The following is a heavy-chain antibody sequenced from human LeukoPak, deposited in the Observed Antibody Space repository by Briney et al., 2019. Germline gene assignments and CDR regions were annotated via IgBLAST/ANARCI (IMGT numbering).Heavy chain of an antibody. V-gene: IGHV3-23*01. CDR1: GFTFRSYA. CDR2: ISGSGGST. J-gene: IGHJ4*02. CDR3: AQRTSHDY. Sequence: GGSLDLSCEAPGFTFRSYALSGVRQPQGKGLEWVSAISGSGGSTYYADSVKGRFTISRDNSKNTLYLQMNSLRAEDTAVYYCAQRTSHDYWGQGTLVTVSS. D-gene: IGHD6-25*01.